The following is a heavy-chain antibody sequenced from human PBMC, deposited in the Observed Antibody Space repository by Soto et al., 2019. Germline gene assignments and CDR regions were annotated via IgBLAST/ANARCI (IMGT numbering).Heavy chain of an antibody. J-gene: IGHJ6*02. Sequence: QVQLQESGPGLVKPSETLSLTCTVSGDSISRYYWSWIRLSPGKGLEWIGYIYYSGETNYNPSVKRRVTRSVDTTKNQFSLKLSSVTAADTAVYYCARDQGGEFLKGSGMDVWGQGTTVTVSS. V-gene: IGHV4-59*01. CDR2: IYYSGET. CDR1: GDSISRYY. CDR3: ARDQGGEFLKGSGMDV. D-gene: IGHD3-10*01.